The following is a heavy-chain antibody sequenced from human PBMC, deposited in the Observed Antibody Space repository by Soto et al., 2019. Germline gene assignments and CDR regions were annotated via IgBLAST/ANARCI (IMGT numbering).Heavy chain of an antibody. J-gene: IGHJ6*02. V-gene: IGHV4-59*12. CDR3: ARVGSLRYFDWLPQYYYYGMDV. CDR2: SYYSGRT. Sequence: SETLSLTCTVSGGSINNYYWSWIRQPPGKGLEWIGYSYYSGRTSYNPSLKSRVTISVDTSKNQFSLKLSSVTAADTAVYYCARVGSLRYFDWLPQYYYYGMDVWGQGTTVTVSS. CDR1: GGSINNYY. D-gene: IGHD3-9*01.